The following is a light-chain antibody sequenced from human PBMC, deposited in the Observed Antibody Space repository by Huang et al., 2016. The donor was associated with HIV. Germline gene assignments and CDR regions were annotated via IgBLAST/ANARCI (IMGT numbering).Light chain of an antibody. V-gene: IGKV1-39*01. Sequence: DIQMTQSPSSLSASVGDTVTIACRASQSTSGYVNWYQHKPGTAPKLLIFATSTLQSGVPSRFSGAGSGSDFSLTISSLQPDDIATYFCQQSYRTPYTFGQGTKVE. J-gene: IGKJ2*01. CDR1: QSTSGY. CDR3: QQSYRTPYT. CDR2: ATS.